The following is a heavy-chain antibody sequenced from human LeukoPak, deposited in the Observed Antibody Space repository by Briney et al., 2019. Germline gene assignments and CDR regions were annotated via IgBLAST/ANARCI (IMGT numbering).Heavy chain of an antibody. CDR3: ARDYPTYYYDSSGYFYAFDI. CDR1: GGSISSSSYY. V-gene: IGHV4-39*07. J-gene: IGHJ3*02. CDR2: IYYSGST. D-gene: IGHD3-22*01. Sequence: SETLSLTCTVSGGSISSSSYYWGWIRQPPGKGLEWIGSIYYSGSTYYNPSLKSRVTISVDTSKNQFSLKLSSVTAADTAVYYCARDYPTYYYDSSGYFYAFDIWGQGTMVTVSS.